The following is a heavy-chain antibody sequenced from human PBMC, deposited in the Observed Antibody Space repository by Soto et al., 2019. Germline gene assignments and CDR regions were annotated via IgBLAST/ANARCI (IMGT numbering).Heavy chain of an antibody. Sequence: QVQLVQSGAEVKKPGSSVKVSCKASGGTFSSYAISWVRQAPGQGLEWMGGIIPILGTANYAQKFQGRVTITADKYTSTAYMELRSLRSEDTAVYYCARRRGRIQLWSPGSGYFDCWGQGTLVTVSS. D-gene: IGHD5-18*01. J-gene: IGHJ4*02. CDR1: GGTFSSYA. V-gene: IGHV1-69*06. CDR2: IIPILGTA. CDR3: ARRRGRIQLWSPGSGYFDC.